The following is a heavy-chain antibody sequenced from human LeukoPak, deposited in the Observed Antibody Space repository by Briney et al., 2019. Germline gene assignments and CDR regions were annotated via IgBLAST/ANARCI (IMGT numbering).Heavy chain of an antibody. V-gene: IGHV3-30*02. J-gene: IGHJ4*02. CDR3: AKVMITFGGVIVDY. Sequence: SGGSLRLSCAASGFTFSSYGMHWVRQAPGRGLEWVAFIKYDGSNKYYANSVKGRFTISRDNSKNTLYLQMNSLRAEDTAVYYCAKVMITFGGVIVDYWGQGTLLTVSS. CDR2: IKYDGSNK. CDR1: GFTFSSYG. D-gene: IGHD3-16*02.